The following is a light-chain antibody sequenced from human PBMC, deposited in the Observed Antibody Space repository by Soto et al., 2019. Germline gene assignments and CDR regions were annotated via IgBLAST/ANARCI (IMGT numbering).Light chain of an antibody. CDR1: QTIVTY. CDR3: QQSYSTPIS. Sequence: DVQVTQSPSSLSAAVGDRVTISCRTSQTIVTYLNGYQHKPGNAPKLLMFSASTLQSGVPSRYRGSGSVTEFTLTITTVQPDDFATYYCQQSYSTPISFGQGTRLEIK. V-gene: IGKV1-39*01. J-gene: IGKJ5*01. CDR2: SAS.